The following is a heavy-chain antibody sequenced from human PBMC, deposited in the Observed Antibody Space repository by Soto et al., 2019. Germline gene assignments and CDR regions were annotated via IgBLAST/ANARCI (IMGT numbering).Heavy chain of an antibody. CDR2: ISAYNGNT. J-gene: IGHJ5*02. D-gene: IGHD3-10*01. CDR3: ARDWEVTMVRGVSXFRFDP. CDR1: GYTFTSYG. V-gene: IGHV1-18*01. Sequence: QVQLVQSGAEVKKPGASVKVSCXXSGYTFTSYGISWVRQAPGQGLEWMGWISAYNGNTNYAQKLQDRVTMTTDTSTSTAYMELRSLRSDDTAVYYCARDWEVTMVRGVSXFRFDPWGQGTLVTVSS.